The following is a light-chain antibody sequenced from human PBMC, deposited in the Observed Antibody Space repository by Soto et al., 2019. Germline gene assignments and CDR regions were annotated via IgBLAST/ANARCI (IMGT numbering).Light chain of an antibody. CDR1: SSDIGGYNY. CDR2: DVS. CDR3: SSYASSNTQV. J-gene: IGLJ2*01. V-gene: IGLV2-14*03. Sequence: QSVLTQPASVSGSPGQSITVSCIGTSSDIGGYNYVSWYQQHPGKAPKLMIHDVSNRPSGVSDRFSGSESGNTASLTISGLQADDEAYYYCSSYASSNTQVFGGGTKLTVL.